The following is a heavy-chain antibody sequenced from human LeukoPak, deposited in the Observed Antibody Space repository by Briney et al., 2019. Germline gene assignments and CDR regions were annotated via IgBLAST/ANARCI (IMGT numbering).Heavy chain of an antibody. CDR3: AREPGTSGWYTFDF. Sequence: SQTLSVTCAISGDSVSSNNGAWNWIRQSPSRGLEWLGRTYYRSKWYNDYAEFIQGRITINPDTSKNQFSLQLNSVTPEDTAVYYCAREPGTSGWYTFDFWGQGTLVTVSS. D-gene: IGHD6-19*01. CDR1: GDSVSSNNGA. J-gene: IGHJ4*02. V-gene: IGHV6-1*01. CDR2: TYYRSKWYN.